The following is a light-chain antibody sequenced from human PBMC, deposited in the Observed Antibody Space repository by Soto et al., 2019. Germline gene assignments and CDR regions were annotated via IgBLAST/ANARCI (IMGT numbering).Light chain of an antibody. CDR2: EVT. V-gene: IGLV2-8*01. CDR3: AAWDDTLSGYV. Sequence: QSVLSQPPSASGSPGQSVTISCTGTSSDIGASTYVSWYQQHPGRAPNLIVYEVTKRPSGVPDRFSGSKSGNTASLTVSGLQADDEADYYCAAWDDTLSGYVFGTVTKVTVL. CDR1: SSDIGASTY. J-gene: IGLJ1*01.